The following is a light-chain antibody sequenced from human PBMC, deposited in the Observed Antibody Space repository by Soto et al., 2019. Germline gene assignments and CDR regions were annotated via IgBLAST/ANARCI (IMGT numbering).Light chain of an antibody. Sequence: QPVLTQPPSASGTPGQRVTISCSGSSSNIASNNVNWYQQLPGTAPKLLIYSDNQRPSGVPDRFSGSKSGTSASLAISGLQSEDEADYYCAAWDDSLNVRWVFGNGTKLTVL. V-gene: IGLV1-44*01. CDR1: SSNIASNN. CDR2: SDN. CDR3: AAWDDSLNVRWV. J-gene: IGLJ1*01.